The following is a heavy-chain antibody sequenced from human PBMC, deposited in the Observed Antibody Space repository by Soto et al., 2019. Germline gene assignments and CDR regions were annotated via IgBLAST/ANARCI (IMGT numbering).Heavy chain of an antibody. Sequence: SVKVSCKASGGTFSSYAISWVRQAPGQGLEWMGGIIPIFGTANYAQKFQGRVTITADASTSTAYMELSSLRSEDTAVYFCARDRAHGFDIWGQGTMVTVSS. CDR3: ARDRAHGFDI. J-gene: IGHJ3*02. CDR2: IIPIFGTA. V-gene: IGHV1-69*13. CDR1: GGTFSSYA.